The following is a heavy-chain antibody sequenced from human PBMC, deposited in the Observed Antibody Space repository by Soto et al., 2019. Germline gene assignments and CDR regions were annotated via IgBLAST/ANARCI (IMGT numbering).Heavy chain of an antibody. Sequence: ASVKVSCKASGYTFTGYYMHWVRQAPGQGLEWMGWINPNSGGTSYAQKFQGRVTMTRDTSTSTVYMELSSLRSEDTAVYYCARDFGDNYDFWSGSNWFDPWGQGTLVTVSS. CDR3: ARDFGDNYDFWSGSNWFDP. D-gene: IGHD3-3*01. CDR1: GYTFTGYY. V-gene: IGHV1-2*02. J-gene: IGHJ5*02. CDR2: INPNSGGT.